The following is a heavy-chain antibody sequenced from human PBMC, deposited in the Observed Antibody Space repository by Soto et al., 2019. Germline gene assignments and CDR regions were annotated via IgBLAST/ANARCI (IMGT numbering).Heavy chain of an antibody. Sequence: QVQLQESGPGLVKPSETLSLTCTVSGGSISSYYWSWIRQPPGKGLEWIGYIYYSGRTNSNPSLKSRVTISVDTSKNQFSLKLSPVTAADTAVYYCARDTVDYVWGSYRSHGMDVWGQGTTVTVSS. D-gene: IGHD3-16*02. CDR1: GGSISSYY. J-gene: IGHJ6*02. V-gene: IGHV4-59*01. CDR2: IYYSGRT. CDR3: ARDTVDYVWGSYRSHGMDV.